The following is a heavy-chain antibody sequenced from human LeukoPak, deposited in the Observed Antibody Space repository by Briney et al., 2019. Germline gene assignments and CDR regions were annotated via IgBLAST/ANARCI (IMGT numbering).Heavy chain of an antibody. CDR3: ARDAAYCGGDCYPEYFQH. D-gene: IGHD2-21*02. CDR1: GFTFDDYA. Sequence: GGSLRLSCAASGFTFDDYAMHWVRQAPGKGLEWVSGISWNSGSIGYADSVKGRFTISRDNSKNTLYLQMNSLRAEDTAVYYCARDAAYCGGDCYPEYFQHWGQGTLVTVSS. J-gene: IGHJ1*01. V-gene: IGHV3-9*01. CDR2: ISWNSGSI.